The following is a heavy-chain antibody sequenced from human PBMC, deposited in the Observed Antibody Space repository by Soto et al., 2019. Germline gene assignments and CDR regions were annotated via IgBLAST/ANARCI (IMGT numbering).Heavy chain of an antibody. CDR2: IYYSGST. D-gene: IGHD1-26*01. CDR1: GGSISSYY. CDR3: ARGELVGATWFMN. Sequence: QVQLQESGPGLVKPSETLSLTCSVSGGSISSYYWSWIRQPPGKGLEWIGYIYYSGSTNCNPALMSGVTTAVDTSKNQFSLKLSSVTAADTAVYYCARGELVGATWFMNWGQGTLVTVSS. J-gene: IGHJ4*02. V-gene: IGHV4-59*01.